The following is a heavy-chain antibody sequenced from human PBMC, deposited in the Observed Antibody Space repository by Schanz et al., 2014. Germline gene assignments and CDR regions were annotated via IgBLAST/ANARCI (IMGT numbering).Heavy chain of an antibody. Sequence: EVQLVASGGGLVQPGGSLRLSCAASGFMFSSYSMNWVRQAPGKGLEWVSYISGSSRTIYYADSMKGRFTVSRDNAENALYLQMNSLRAEDTGLYFCARGGSGSHYRLDYWGQGTLVTVSS. CDR1: GFMFSSYS. CDR2: ISGSSRTI. V-gene: IGHV3-48*01. CDR3: ARGGSGSHYRLDY. D-gene: IGHD1-26*01. J-gene: IGHJ4*02.